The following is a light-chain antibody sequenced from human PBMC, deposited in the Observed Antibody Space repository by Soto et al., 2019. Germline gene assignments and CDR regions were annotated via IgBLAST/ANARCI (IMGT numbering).Light chain of an antibody. J-gene: IGKJ1*01. CDR1: QGISNW. CDR2: AAS. V-gene: IGKV1-12*01. CDR3: QQANSFPRT. Sequence: DIQMTQSPSAVSASVGDRVSITCRASQGISNWLAWYQQKPGKAPKLLIYAASTLQSGVPSRFNGSGSGAEYTLTITCLQAEDFATYFCQQANSFPRTFGQGTRVEVK.